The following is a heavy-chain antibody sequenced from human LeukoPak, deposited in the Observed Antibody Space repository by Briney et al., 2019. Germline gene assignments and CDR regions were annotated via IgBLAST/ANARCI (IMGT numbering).Heavy chain of an antibody. J-gene: IGHJ4*02. CDR2: ITSRSSYT. CDR1: GFTFSDYY. Sequence: PGGSLRLSCAASGFTFSDYYMSWIRQAPGKGLEWVSCITSRSSYTDYADSVKGRFTISRDNAKNSLYLQMKSLRAEDTAVYYCARVGRYYYGSGSYYGYYFDSWGQGTLVTVSS. CDR3: ARVGRYYYGSGSYYGYYFDS. V-gene: IGHV3-11*03. D-gene: IGHD3-10*01.